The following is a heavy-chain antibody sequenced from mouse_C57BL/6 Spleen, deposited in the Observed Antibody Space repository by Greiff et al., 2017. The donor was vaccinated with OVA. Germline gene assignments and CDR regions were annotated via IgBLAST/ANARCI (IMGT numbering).Heavy chain of an antibody. CDR2: IYPGSGNT. V-gene: IGHV1-66*01. Sequence: VQLQQSGPELVKPGASVKISCKASGYSFTSYYIHWVKQRPGQGLEWIGWIYPGSGNTKYNEKFKGKATLTADTSSSTAYMQLSSLTSEDSAVYYCARYYYGSSYETWFAYWGQGTLVTVSA. CDR1: GYSFTSYY. D-gene: IGHD1-1*01. J-gene: IGHJ3*01. CDR3: ARYYYGSSYETWFAY.